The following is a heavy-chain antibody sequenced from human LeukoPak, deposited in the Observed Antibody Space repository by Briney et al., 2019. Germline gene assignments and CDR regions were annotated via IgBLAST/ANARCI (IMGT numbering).Heavy chain of an antibody. Sequence: SVKVSCKASGGTFSSYAISWVRQAPGQGLEWMGGIIPIFGTANYAQKCQGRVTITADKSTSTAYMELSSLRSEDTAVYYCARGKGYCSSTSCYWYYMDVWGKGTTVTVSS. CDR2: IIPIFGTA. J-gene: IGHJ6*03. V-gene: IGHV1-69*06. CDR1: GGTFSSYA. CDR3: ARGKGYCSSTSCYWYYMDV. D-gene: IGHD2-2*01.